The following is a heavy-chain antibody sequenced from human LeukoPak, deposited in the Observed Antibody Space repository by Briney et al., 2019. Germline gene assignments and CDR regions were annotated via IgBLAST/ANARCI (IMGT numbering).Heavy chain of an antibody. J-gene: IGHJ6*03. CDR3: ARSSGRSPNREYMDV. CDR1: GGSISSYY. V-gene: IGHV4-4*07. CDR2: IYTSGST. D-gene: IGHD1-14*01. Sequence: SETLSLTCTVSGGSISSYYWSWIRQPAGKGLEWIGRIYTSGSTNYNPSLKSRVTISVDTSKNQFSLKLSSVTAADTAVYYCARSSGRSPNREYMDVWGKGTTVTVSS.